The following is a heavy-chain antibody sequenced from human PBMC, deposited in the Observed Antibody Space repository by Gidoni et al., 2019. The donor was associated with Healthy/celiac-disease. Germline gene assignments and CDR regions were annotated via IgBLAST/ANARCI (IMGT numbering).Heavy chain of an antibody. V-gene: IGHV4-39*01. Sequence: QLQLQESGPGLVKPSETLSLTCTVSGGSISSSSYYWGWIRQPPGKGLEWIGSIYYSGSTYYNPSLKSRVTISVDTSKNQFSLKLSSVTAADTAVYYCARNSRDYYDSSGYFDYWGQGTLVTVSS. CDR1: GGSISSSSYY. CDR3: ARNSRDYYDSSGYFDY. D-gene: IGHD3-22*01. CDR2: IYYSGST. J-gene: IGHJ4*02.